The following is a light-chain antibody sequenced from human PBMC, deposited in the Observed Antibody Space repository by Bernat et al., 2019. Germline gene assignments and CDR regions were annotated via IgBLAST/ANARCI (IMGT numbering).Light chain of an antibody. V-gene: IGLV2-11*01. CDR1: SSDVGGYNY. CDR2: DVS. J-gene: IGLJ1*01. CDR3: CSYAGRYTFV. Sequence: QSALTQPRSVSGSPGQSVTISCTGTSSDVGGYNYVSWYQHHPGKAPKLMMYDVSKRPSGDPDRFSGSKSGNTAYLTISGLQAEDEAEYYCCSYAGRYTFVFGTGTKVTVL.